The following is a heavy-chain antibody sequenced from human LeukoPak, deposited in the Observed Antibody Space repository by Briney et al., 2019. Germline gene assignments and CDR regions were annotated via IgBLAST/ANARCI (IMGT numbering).Heavy chain of an antibody. V-gene: IGHV1-2*02. J-gene: IGHJ4*02. D-gene: IGHD2-2*01. CDR1: GYTFTAYY. CDR2: INPNSGGT. CDR3: ARDRVVVPAAFGY. Sequence: GASVKVSCKASGYTFTAYYMHWVRQAPGQGLEWMEWINPNSGGTNYAQKFQGRVTMTRDTSISTAYMELSRLRSDDTAVYYCARDRVVVPAAFGYWGQGTLVTVSS.